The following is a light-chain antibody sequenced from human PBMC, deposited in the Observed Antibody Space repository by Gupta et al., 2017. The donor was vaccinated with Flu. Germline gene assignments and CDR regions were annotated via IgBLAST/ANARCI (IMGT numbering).Light chain of an antibody. CDR2: AAS. Sequence: DIQMTQSPSSLSASVGDRVTITCRASQSISSYLNWYQQKPGKAPKLLIYAASSLQSGVPSRFSGSGSGTDFTLTISRRQPEDFATYYCQQSDSTPDIFGQGTKVEIK. V-gene: IGKV1-39*01. J-gene: IGKJ2*01. CDR3: QQSDSTPDI. CDR1: QSISSY.